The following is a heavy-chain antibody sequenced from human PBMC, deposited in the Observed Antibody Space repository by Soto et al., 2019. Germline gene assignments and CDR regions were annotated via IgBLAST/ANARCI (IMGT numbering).Heavy chain of an antibody. D-gene: IGHD1-26*01. CDR1: GYTFTNYG. CDR2: ISAYNGNT. J-gene: IGHJ4*02. Sequence: VSCKASGYTFTNYGITWVRQAPGQGLEWMGWISAYNGNTHYTQRLQGRVTMTTDTSTSTAYMELRGLRSDDTAVYYCASREATDRRPYYFDYWGQGTLVTVSS. V-gene: IGHV1-18*01. CDR3: ASREATDRRPYYFDY.